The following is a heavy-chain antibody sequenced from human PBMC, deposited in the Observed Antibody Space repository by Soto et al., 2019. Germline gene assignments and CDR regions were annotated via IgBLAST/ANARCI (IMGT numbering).Heavy chain of an antibody. J-gene: IGHJ6*02. V-gene: IGHV1-18*01. CDR2: ISAYNGNT. Sequence: GASVKVSCKASGYTFTSYGISWVRQAPGQGLEWMGWISAYNGNTNYEQKLQGRVTMTTDTSTSTAYMELTSLRSDDTAVYYCARVGDCSGGSCYVGYYYYGMDVWGQGTTVTVSS. CDR3: ARVGDCSGGSCYVGYYYYGMDV. D-gene: IGHD2-15*01. CDR1: GYTFTSYG.